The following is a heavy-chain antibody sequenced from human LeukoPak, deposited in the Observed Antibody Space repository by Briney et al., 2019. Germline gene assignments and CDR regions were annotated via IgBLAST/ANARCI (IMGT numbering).Heavy chain of an antibody. CDR3: ANGEAFLEWLRSDWYFDL. D-gene: IGHD3-3*01. CDR2: ISRNSGSI. Sequence: GGSLRLSCAASGFTFEDYAMHWVRQAPGKGLEWVSGISRNSGSIGYADSVKGRFTISRDNAKNSLYLQMISLRAEDTALYYCANGEAFLEWLRSDWYFDLGGRGTLVTVSS. V-gene: IGHV3-9*01. CDR1: GFTFEDYA. J-gene: IGHJ2*01.